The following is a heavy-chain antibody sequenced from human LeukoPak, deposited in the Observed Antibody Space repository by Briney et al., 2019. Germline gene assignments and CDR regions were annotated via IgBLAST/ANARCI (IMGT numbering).Heavy chain of an antibody. J-gene: IGHJ5*02. CDR1: GFTFSSYW. D-gene: IGHD5-12*01. Sequence: GGSLRLSCAASGFTFSSYWMHWVRQAPGKGLVWVSRINSDGSSTSYADSVKGRFTISRDNAKNTLYLQMNSLRAEDTAVYYCARDRVGYSGYDSPIRGNWFDPWGQGTLVTVSS. V-gene: IGHV3-74*01. CDR2: INSDGSST. CDR3: ARDRVGYSGYDSPIRGNWFDP.